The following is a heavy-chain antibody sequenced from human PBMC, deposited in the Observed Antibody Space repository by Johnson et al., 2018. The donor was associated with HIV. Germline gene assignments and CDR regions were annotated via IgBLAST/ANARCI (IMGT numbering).Heavy chain of an antibody. Sequence: QVQLVESGGGVVQPGRSLRLSCAASGFTFSSYGMHWVRQAPGKGLEWVAVIWYDGSNKYYADSVKGRFTISRDNSKNTLYLQMNSLRAEDTAVYYCAREYVGQWLGPRHAFDIWGQGTMVTVSS. V-gene: IGHV3-33*01. D-gene: IGHD6-19*01. CDR2: IWYDGSNK. CDR1: GFTFSSYG. CDR3: AREYVGQWLGPRHAFDI. J-gene: IGHJ3*02.